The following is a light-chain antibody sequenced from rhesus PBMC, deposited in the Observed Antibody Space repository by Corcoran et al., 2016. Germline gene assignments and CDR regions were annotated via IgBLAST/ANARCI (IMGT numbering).Light chain of an antibody. CDR3: QQHNSYPLT. Sequence: DIQMTQSPSSLSATVGDRVTITCRASQGISSYLAWYQQKPGKAPMLWIYTASTLQSGVPSRFSGSGSGTDFTLTISSLQPEDFATYYCQQHNSYPLTFGGGTKVELK. V-gene: IGKV1-25*01. J-gene: IGKJ4*01. CDR2: TAS. CDR1: QGISSY.